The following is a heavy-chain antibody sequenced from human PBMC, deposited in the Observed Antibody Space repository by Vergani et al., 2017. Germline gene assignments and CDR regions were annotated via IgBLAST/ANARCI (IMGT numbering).Heavy chain of an antibody. V-gene: IGHV3-30*02. Sequence: QVQTLQSGGGVVQPGGSLRLSCTLSGFTLNTYGIHWVRQAPGKGLEWVSFIRYDGSSEYYGDSVKGRFIISRDKSQNTVNLQMNSLRTEDTVVYFCANSVIAGSVGFAYFDMDVWGRGTAVTVSS. CDR2: IRYDGSSE. CDR1: GFTLNTYG. CDR3: ANSVIAGSVGFAYFDMDV. D-gene: IGHD2-15*01. J-gene: IGHJ6*02.